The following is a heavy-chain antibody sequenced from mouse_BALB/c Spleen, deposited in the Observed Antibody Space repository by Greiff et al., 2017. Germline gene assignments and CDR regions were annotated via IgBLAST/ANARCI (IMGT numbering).Heavy chain of an antibody. V-gene: IGHV1-63*02. CDR2: IYPGGGYT. CDR3: ARSDGSSGGYAMDY. Sequence: VHLVESGAELVRPGTSVKISCKASGYTFTNYWLGWVKQRPGHGLEWIGDIYPGGGYTNYNEKFKGKATLTADTSSSTAYMQLSSLTSEDSAVYFCARSDGSSGGYAMDYWGQGTSVTVSS. J-gene: IGHJ4*01. CDR1: GYTFTNYW. D-gene: IGHD1-1*01.